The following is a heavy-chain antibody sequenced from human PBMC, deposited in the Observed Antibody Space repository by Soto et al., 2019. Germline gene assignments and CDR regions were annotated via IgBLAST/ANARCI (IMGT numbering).Heavy chain of an antibody. D-gene: IGHD3-22*01. J-gene: IGHJ4*02. CDR3: ARETPSSTVVVTPGPFDY. Sequence: ASVKVSCKASGYTFTSYYMHWVRQAPGQGLEWMGIINPSGGSTSYAQKFQGRVTMTRDTSTSTVYMELSSLRSEDTAVYYCARETPSSTVVVTPGPFDYWGQGTLVTVPP. V-gene: IGHV1-46*01. CDR1: GYTFTSYY. CDR2: INPSGGST.